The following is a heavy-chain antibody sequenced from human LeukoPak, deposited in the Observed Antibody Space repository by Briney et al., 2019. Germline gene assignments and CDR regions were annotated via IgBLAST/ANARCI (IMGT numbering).Heavy chain of an antibody. CDR2: IYYSGST. Sequence: SETLSLTCTVSGGSISSGGYYWSWIRQHPGKGLEWIGYIYYSGSTYYNPSLKSRVTISVDTSKNQFSLKLSSVTAAATAVYYCARDRVRGNSNPFFDYWGQGTLVTVSS. CDR3: ARDRVRGNSNPFFDY. CDR1: GGSISSGGYY. J-gene: IGHJ4*02. V-gene: IGHV4-31*03. D-gene: IGHD4-11*01.